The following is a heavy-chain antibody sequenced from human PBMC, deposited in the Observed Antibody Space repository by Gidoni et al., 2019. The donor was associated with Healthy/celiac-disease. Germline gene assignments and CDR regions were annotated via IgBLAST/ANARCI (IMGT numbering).Heavy chain of an antibody. CDR3: AKDLLAVAGTEYYYHYGMDV. V-gene: IGHV3-30*18. D-gene: IGHD6-19*01. CDR2: ISYDGSNK. J-gene: IGHJ6*02. Sequence: VAVISYDGSNKYYADSVKGRFTISRDNSKNTLYLQMNSLRAEDTAVYYCAKDLLAVAGTEYYYHYGMDVWGQGTTVTVSS.